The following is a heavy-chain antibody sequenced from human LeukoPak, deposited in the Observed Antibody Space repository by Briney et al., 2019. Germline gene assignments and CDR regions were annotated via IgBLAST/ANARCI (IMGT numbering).Heavy chain of an antibody. CDR2: IYYGGST. CDR3: ARVYIPLPAFDP. Sequence: SETLSLTCTVSGDSASGGSYYWAWIRQPPGKGLEWLGYIYYGGSTTYSSSLKSRVTISVDTSKNQVSLKLDSVTAADTAMYYCARVYIPLPAFDPWGQGTLVTVSS. D-gene: IGHD2-21*01. V-gene: IGHV4-61*01. J-gene: IGHJ5*02. CDR1: GDSASGGSYY.